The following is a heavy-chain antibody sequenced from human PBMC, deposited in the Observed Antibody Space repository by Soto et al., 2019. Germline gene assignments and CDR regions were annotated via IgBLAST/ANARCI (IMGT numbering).Heavy chain of an antibody. Sequence: QVQLVESGGGLVKPGGSLRLSCAASGFTFSDFSMTWIRQAPGKELEWLSYISNTGITSHYTDSVKGRFTISRDNAQNSLYFHMSSLRADDTAVDYCARGDTNPEAPLYHWGLGTLVIVSS. V-gene: IGHV3-11*01. CDR1: GFTFSDFS. CDR2: ISNTGITS. CDR3: ARGDTNPEAPLYH. D-gene: IGHD2-21*02. J-gene: IGHJ5*02.